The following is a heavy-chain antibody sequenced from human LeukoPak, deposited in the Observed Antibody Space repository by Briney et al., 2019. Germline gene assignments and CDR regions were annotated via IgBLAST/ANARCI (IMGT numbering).Heavy chain of an antibody. Sequence: SSETLSLTCAVYGGSFSGYSWNWIRQPPVKGLEWIGEINHSGGTNYNPSLKSRVTISVDTSKKQFSLKLSSVTAADTAVYYCARGRIVEEYSSGWPFDYWGQGTLVTVSS. CDR3: ARGRIVEEYSSGWPFDY. CDR2: INHSGGT. J-gene: IGHJ4*02. V-gene: IGHV4-34*01. CDR1: GGSFSGYS. D-gene: IGHD6-19*01.